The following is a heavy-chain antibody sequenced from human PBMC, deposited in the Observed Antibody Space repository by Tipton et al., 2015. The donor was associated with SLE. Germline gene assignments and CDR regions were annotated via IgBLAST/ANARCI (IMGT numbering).Heavy chain of an antibody. D-gene: IGHD2-15*01. CDR2: LDYSGST. CDR3: ARGVGDSSGFLEY. V-gene: IGHV4-39*07. Sequence: TLSLTCTVSGGSIRSSTYYWGWIRQPPGKGLEWIGSLDYSGSTYYNPSLKSRINISVDTSKNQFSLKLSSVTAADTAVYYCARGVGDSSGFLEYWGLGTLVTVSS. CDR1: GGSIRSSTYY. J-gene: IGHJ4*01.